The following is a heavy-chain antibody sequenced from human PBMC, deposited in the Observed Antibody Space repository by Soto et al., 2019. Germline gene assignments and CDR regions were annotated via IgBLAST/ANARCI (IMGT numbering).Heavy chain of an antibody. D-gene: IGHD3-22*01. V-gene: IGHV3-9*01. J-gene: IGHJ4*02. CDR1: GFTFDDYA. CDR3: AKDNGGYYDSSGNFEY. Sequence: EVQLVESGGGLVQPGRSLRLSCVASGFTFDDYAMHWVRQVPGKGLEWVSGISWNGATMGYGDSVKGRFTISRDNTKNSLYLQMNSLRPEDKAFYYCAKDNGGYYDSSGNFEYWGQGTLVTVSS. CDR2: ISWNGATM.